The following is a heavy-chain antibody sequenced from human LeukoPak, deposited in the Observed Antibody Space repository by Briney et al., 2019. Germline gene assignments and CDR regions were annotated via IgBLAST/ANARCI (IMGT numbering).Heavy chain of an antibody. J-gene: IGHJ4*02. CDR3: ARSGEDGSRYRYFDY. CDR2: IKQDGSEK. V-gene: IGHV3-7*01. Sequence: GGSLRLSCAASGFAFSSYWMSWVRQAPGKGLEWVANIKQDGSEKYYVDSAKGRFTISRDNAKNSLFLQMNSLRADDTAVYYCARSGEDGSRYRYFDYWGQGTLVTVSS. D-gene: IGHD3-10*01. CDR1: GFAFSSYW.